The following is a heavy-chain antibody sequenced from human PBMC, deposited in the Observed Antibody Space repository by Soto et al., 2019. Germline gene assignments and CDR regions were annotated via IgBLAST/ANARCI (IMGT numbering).Heavy chain of an antibody. V-gene: IGHV3-30-3*01. D-gene: IGHD4-17*01. CDR2: ISYDGSNK. CDR3: ARDDYGGNSGDY. J-gene: IGHJ4*02. Sequence: QVQLVESGGGVVQPGRSLRLSCAASGFTFSSYAMHWVRQAPGKGLEWVAVISYDGSNKYYADSVKGRFTISSDNSKNTLYLQMNSLRAEDTAVYYCARDDYGGNSGDYWGQGTLVTVSS. CDR1: GFTFSSYA.